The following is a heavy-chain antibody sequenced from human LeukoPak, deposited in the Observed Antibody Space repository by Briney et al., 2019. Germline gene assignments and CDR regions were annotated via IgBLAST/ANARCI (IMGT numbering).Heavy chain of an antibody. Sequence: KPGESLKISCKSSGYSFSSYWIGWVRHMPGKGLEWMGIIYPGDSDTRYSQSFQGQVTISADKSISTAYLQWSSLKASDTAMYYCTRPTSSGWRVAFDIWGQGTMVTVSS. CDR3: TRPTSSGWRVAFDI. D-gene: IGHD6-19*01. V-gene: IGHV5-51*01. CDR2: IYPGDSDT. J-gene: IGHJ3*02. CDR1: GYSFSSYW.